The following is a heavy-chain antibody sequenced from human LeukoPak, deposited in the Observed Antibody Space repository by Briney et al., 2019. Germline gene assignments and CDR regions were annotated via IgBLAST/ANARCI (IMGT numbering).Heavy chain of an antibody. CDR3: ATTFYYIAGSYSY. J-gene: IGHJ4*02. CDR2: INTNTGNP. CDR1: GYTFTSYG. V-gene: IGHV7-4-1*02. Sequence: GASVKVSCKASGYTFTSYGISWVRQAPGQGLEWMGWINTNTGNPTYAQDFTGRFVFSLDTSVSAAYLQISRLKAEDTAVYYCATTFYYIAGSYSYWGQGTLVTVSS. D-gene: IGHD2-15*01.